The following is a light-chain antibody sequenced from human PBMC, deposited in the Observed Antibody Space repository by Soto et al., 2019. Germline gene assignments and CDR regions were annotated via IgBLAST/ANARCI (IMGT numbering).Light chain of an antibody. CDR1: SSDVGGYKF. V-gene: IGLV2-8*01. J-gene: IGLJ2*01. Sequence: QSVLTQPPSASGSPGQSVTISCTGTSSDVGGYKFVSWYQQYPGKAPKLIIYDFTKRPSGVPDRFSGSKSGNTASLAVSGLQTEDEADYHCSSYVDSNVVFGGGTKVTVL. CDR2: DFT. CDR3: SSYVDSNVV.